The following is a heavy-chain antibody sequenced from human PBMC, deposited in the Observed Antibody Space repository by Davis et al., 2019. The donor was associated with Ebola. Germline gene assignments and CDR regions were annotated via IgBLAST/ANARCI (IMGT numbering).Heavy chain of an antibody. D-gene: IGHD4-17*01. V-gene: IGHV3-33*01. CDR2: IWYDGSNK. CDR3: ARDAGGYSDYGDLTFDY. CDR1: GFTFSSYG. Sequence: PGGSLRLSCAASGFTFSSYGMHWVRQAPGKGLEWVAVIWYDGSNKYYADSVKGRFTISRDNSKNTLYLQMNSLRAEDTAVYYCARDAGGYSDYGDLTFDYWGQGTLVTVSS. J-gene: IGHJ4*02.